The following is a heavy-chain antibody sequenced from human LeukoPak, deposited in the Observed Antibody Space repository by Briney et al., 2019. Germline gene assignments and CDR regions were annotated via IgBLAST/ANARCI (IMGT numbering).Heavy chain of an antibody. J-gene: IGHJ4*02. CDR2: IIPIFGTA. D-gene: IGHD5-18*01. CDR1: GGTFSSYA. CDR3: ARESQDTAMGDYFDY. V-gene: IGHV1-69*05. Sequence: SVKVSCKASGGTFSSYAISWVRQAPGQGLEWMGRIIPIFGTANYAQKFQGRVTITTDESTGTAYMELSSLRSEDTAVYYCARESQDTAMGDYFDYWGQGTLVTVSS.